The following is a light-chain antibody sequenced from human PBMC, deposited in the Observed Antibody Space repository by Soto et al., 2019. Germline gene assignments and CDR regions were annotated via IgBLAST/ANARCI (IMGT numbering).Light chain of an antibody. J-gene: IGLJ2*01. CDR2: DVS. V-gene: IGLV2-14*03. Sequence: QSALTQPASVSGSPGQSITISCTGTSSDVGGYNYVSWYQQHPGKAPKLMIYDVSNRPSGVSNRFSGSKSGNTASLTISGGPAEDEADYYCSSYTSSSTPVVFGGGTKLTVL. CDR1: SSDVGGYNY. CDR3: SSYTSSSTPVV.